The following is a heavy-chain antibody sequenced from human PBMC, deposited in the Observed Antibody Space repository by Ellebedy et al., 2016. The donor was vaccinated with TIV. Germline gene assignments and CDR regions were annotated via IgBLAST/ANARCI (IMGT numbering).Heavy chain of an antibody. J-gene: IGHJ4*02. CDR3: ATNTGYSSGWDAWYFDY. D-gene: IGHD6-19*01. Sequence: GESLKISCAASGFTFSSYGMHWVRQAPGKGLEWVAVISYDGSNKYYADSVKGRFTISRDNSKNTLYLQMNSLRAEDTAVYYCATNTGYSSGWDAWYFDYWGQGTLVTVSS. CDR2: ISYDGSNK. V-gene: IGHV3-30*03. CDR1: GFTFSSYG.